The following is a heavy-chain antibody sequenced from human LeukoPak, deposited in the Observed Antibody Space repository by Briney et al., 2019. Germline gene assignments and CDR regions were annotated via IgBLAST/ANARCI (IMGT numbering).Heavy chain of an antibody. Sequence: GGSLRLSCAPHGFLFSSYWLQWVRQAPGKGLLWVSRINSDWSSSIYADSVKGRFTISRDNAENTLYLQMSDVKAEVTAVYYCARGRPGGYFDYWGQGTLVTVSS. CDR3: ARGRPGGYFDY. CDR2: INSDWSSS. V-gene: IGHV3-74*01. J-gene: IGHJ4*02. CDR1: GFLFSSYW. D-gene: IGHD3-10*01.